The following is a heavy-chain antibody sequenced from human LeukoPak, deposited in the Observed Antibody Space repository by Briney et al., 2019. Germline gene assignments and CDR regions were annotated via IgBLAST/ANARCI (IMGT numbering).Heavy chain of an antibody. CDR3: AKEVGHNYYYYGMDV. CDR1: GFTFDDYA. J-gene: IGHJ6*02. D-gene: IGHD1-26*01. V-gene: IGHV3-9*01. Sequence: GRSLRLTCAASGFTFDDYAMHWVRQAPGKGLEWVSGISWNSGSIGYADSVKGRFTASRDNSKNILYLQMNGLRAEDTAVYYCAKEVGHNYYYYGMDVWGQGTTVPVSS. CDR2: ISWNSGSI.